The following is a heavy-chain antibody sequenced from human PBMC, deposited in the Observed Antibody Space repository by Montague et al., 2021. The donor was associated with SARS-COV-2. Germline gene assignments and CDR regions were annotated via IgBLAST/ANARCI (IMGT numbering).Heavy chain of an antibody. J-gene: IGHJ4*02. Sequence: TLSLTCTVSGGSISSGGYYWSWIRQPAGKGLEWIGRISISGSTNYNSSLKSRVTISVDTSKNQFSLKLSSVTAADTAVYYCARDIAVAGAFDFWGQGALVTVSS. CDR2: ISISGST. CDR1: GGSISSGGYY. CDR3: ARDIAVAGAFDF. V-gene: IGHV4-61*02. D-gene: IGHD6-19*01.